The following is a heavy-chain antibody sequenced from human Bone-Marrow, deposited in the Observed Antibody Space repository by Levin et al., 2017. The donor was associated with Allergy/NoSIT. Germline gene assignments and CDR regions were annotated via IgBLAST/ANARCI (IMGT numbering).Heavy chain of an antibody. CDR1: GFAFPTFA. D-gene: IGHD6-6*01. CDR3: AREEYLKALYYYGMDV. J-gene: IGHJ6*02. CDR2: LSYDGTSQ. Sequence: GGSLRLSCAASGFAFPTFAMHWVRQAPGKGLEWVAWLSYDGTSQYYADSVKGRFTVSRDNSKNTLYLQMSSLRPEDTAVYYCAREEYLKALYYYGMDVWGQGTTVTVSS. V-gene: IGHV3-30*03.